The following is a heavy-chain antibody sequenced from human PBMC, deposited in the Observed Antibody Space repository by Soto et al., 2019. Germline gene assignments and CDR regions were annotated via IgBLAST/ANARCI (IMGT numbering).Heavy chain of an antibody. CDR1: GYSFTSYW. CDR3: ATSYCGGDCSLVYYYYGMDV. CDR2: IDPSDSYT. D-gene: IGHD2-21*02. J-gene: IGHJ6*02. V-gene: IGHV5-10-1*01. Sequence: PGESLKISCKGSGYSFTSYWISWVRQMPGKGLEWMGRIDPSDSYTNYSPSFQGHVTISADKSISTAYLQWSSLKASDTAMYYWATSYCGGDCSLVYYYYGMDVWGQGTTVTVSS.